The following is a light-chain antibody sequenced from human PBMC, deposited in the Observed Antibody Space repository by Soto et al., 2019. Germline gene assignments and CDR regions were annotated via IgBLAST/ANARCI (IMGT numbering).Light chain of an antibody. CDR2: GAS. CDR3: QQRSNWPRK. V-gene: IGKV3D-20*02. J-gene: IGKJ1*01. Sequence: EIVLTQSPGTLSLSPGERASVSCSASQSFSSSYLAWYQQKPGQAPRLLIYGASTRATGIPARFSGSGSGTEFTLTISSLEPEDFAVYYCQQRSNWPRKFGQGNTGAIK. CDR1: QSFSSSY.